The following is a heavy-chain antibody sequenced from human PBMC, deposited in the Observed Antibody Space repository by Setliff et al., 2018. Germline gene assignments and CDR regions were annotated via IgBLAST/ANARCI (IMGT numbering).Heavy chain of an antibody. CDR1: GSTCTNYA. CDR2: ISAYSGNT. J-gene: IGHJ4*02. D-gene: IGHD2-2*01. CDR3: SRLVRYCTRTSCERASGEDY. V-gene: IGHV1-18*01. Sequence: ASVKVSCKTSGSTCTNYAINGVRQAPGQGLEWVGWISAYSGNTYYAQKFQGRVTMTTDTSTATAYLELRSLRSDDTAVYYCSRLVRYCTRTSCERASGEDYWGQGTLVTVSS.